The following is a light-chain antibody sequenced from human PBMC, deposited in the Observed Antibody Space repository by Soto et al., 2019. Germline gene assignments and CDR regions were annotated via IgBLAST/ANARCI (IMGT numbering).Light chain of an antibody. CDR3: ETWDGNTHVV. Sequence: QSVLTQSSSASASLGSSVKLTCTLSSGHSRYIVAWHQQQPGKAPRYLMKLENSRNYDKGSGVPDRFSGSSSGADRYLTISNLQFEDEADYYCETWDGNTHVVFGGGTKVTVL. CDR2: LENSRNY. V-gene: IGLV4-60*02. J-gene: IGLJ2*01. CDR1: SGHSRYI.